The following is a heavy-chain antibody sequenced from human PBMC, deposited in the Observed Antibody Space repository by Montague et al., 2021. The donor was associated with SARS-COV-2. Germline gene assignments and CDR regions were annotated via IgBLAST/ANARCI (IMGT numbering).Heavy chain of an antibody. Sequence: TLSLTCTVSGGSMNSGGYYWSWIRQHPGKGLEWIGYIYYTGSTFCNPSLKSRLTMSVDTSQNQFSLRLISVTAADTAVYYCARGRGYTGYDSDWGQGTLVTVTS. D-gene: IGHD5-12*01. CDR3: ARGRGYTGYDSD. J-gene: IGHJ4*02. CDR2: IYYTGST. CDR1: GGSMNSGGYY. V-gene: IGHV4-31*03.